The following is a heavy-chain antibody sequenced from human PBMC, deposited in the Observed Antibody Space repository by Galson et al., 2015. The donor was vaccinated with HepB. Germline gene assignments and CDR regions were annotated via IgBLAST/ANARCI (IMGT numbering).Heavy chain of an antibody. CDR1: GFTFSSYG. CDR2: ISYDGSNK. D-gene: IGHD6-19*01. Sequence: SLRLSCAASGFTFSSYGMHWVRQAPGKGLEWVAVISYDGSNKYYADSVKGRFTISRDNSKNTLYLQMNSLRAEDTAVYYCAKDQTQWLGYGMDVWGQGTTVTVSS. CDR3: AKDQTQWLGYGMDV. J-gene: IGHJ6*02. V-gene: IGHV3-30*18.